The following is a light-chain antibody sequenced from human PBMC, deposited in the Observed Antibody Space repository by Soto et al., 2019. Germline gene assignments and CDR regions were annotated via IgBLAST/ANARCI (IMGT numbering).Light chain of an antibody. CDR2: AAS. CDR3: LQDYNYPPYT. Sequence: AIQMTQSPSSLSASVGDRVTITCRASQGIRNDLGWYQQKPGKAPKLLIYAASSLQSGVPSRFSGSGSGTDFPLSISCLQPEDFATYYCLQDYNYPPYTFGQGTKLEIK. J-gene: IGKJ2*01. V-gene: IGKV1-6*01. CDR1: QGIRND.